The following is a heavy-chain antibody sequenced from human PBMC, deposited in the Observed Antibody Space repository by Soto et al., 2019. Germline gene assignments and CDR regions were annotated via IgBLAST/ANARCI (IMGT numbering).Heavy chain of an antibody. CDR3: ARHAYYYDS. V-gene: IGHV4-39*01. D-gene: IGHD3-22*01. J-gene: IGHJ4*02. Sequence: SETLSLTCTVSGGSISSSRYYWGWIRQPPGKGLEWIGSIYYSGSTYYNPSLKSRVTISVDTSKNQFSLKLSSVTAADTAVYYCARHAYYYDSWGQGTLVTVSS. CDR1: GGSISSSRYY. CDR2: IYYSGST.